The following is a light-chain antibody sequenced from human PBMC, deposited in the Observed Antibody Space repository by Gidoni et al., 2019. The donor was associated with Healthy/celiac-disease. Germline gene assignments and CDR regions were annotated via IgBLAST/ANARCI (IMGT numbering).Light chain of an antibody. CDR1: QSISSY. V-gene: IGKV1-39*01. CDR2: AAS. CDR3: QPRYSTPYT. Sequence: DIKMTQSPSSLSASVGDRVPITCRASQSISSYLNWYQQKPGKAPKLLLYAASSLQSGVPSRFSGSGSGTDFTLTISSLPPEDFATYYCQPRYSTPYTFGQGTKLEIK. J-gene: IGKJ2*01.